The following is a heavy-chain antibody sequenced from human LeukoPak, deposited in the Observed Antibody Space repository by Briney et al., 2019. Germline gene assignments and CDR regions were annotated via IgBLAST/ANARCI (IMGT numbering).Heavy chain of an antibody. D-gene: IGHD2-15*01. CDR1: GFTFSSYA. Sequence: GGSLRLSCAASGFTFSSYAMSWVRQAPGKGLEWVSGISGSGGNTYYADSVKGRFTISRDNSKNTVYLQMNSLRAEDRAVYYCATNKGDSGGSLGYWGQGTLVTVSS. CDR3: ATNKGDSGGSLGY. CDR2: ISGSGGNT. V-gene: IGHV3-23*01. J-gene: IGHJ4*02.